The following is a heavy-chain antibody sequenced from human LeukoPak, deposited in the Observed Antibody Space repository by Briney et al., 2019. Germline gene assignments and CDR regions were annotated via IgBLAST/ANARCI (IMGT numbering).Heavy chain of an antibody. CDR2: IYYSGST. D-gene: IGHD5-24*01. CDR3: ARNRRLQYDY. J-gene: IGHJ4*02. CDR1: GGSISSYY. V-gene: IGHV4-59*01. Sequence: SETLSLTCTVSGGSISSYYWSWIRQPPGKGLEWIGYIYYSGSTNYNPSLKSRVTISVDTSKNQFSLKLSSATAADTAVYYCARNRRLQYDYWGQGTLVTVSS.